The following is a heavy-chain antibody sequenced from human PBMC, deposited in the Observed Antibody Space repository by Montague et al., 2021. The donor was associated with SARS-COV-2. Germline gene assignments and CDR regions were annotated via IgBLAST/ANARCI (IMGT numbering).Heavy chain of an antibody. J-gene: IGHJ4*02. CDR2: INPSNGDT. Sequence: SVKVSCKGSEFTFTAYHIYWVRQAPGKGLEWMGWINPSNGDTNHAQSFKGRVTMTSDTSIETAYMELSRLTSDDTAVYYCARDLSLFRQAPAYWGQGTLVNVSS. CDR1: EFTFTAYH. V-gene: IGHV1-2*02. D-gene: IGHD3-3*01. CDR3: ARDLSLFRQAPAY.